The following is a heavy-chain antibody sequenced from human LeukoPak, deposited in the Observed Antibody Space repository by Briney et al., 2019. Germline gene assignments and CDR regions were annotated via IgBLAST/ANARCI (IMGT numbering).Heavy chain of an antibody. CDR2: IWYDGSNK. Sequence: PGGSLRLSCAASGFTFSSYGMHWVRHAPGKGLEWVAVIWYDGSNKYYADSVKGRFTISRDNAKNSLYLQMNSLRAQETSVYYCARDFYGDSSSWYLEKYGMDVWGQGTTVTVSS. J-gene: IGHJ6*02. D-gene: IGHD6-13*01. V-gene: IGHV3-33*01. CDR1: GFTFSSYG. CDR3: ARDFYGDSSSWYLEKYGMDV.